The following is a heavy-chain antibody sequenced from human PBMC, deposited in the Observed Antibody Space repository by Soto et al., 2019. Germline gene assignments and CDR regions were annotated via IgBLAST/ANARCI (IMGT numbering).Heavy chain of an antibody. V-gene: IGHV3-64D*08. J-gene: IGHJ6*02. CDR3: VKDLLYCSSTSCYVGSYYYYGMDV. D-gene: IGHD2-2*01. CDR2: ISSNGGST. CDR1: GFTFSSYA. Sequence: GGSLRLSCSASGFTFSSYAMHWVRQAPGKGLEYVSAISSNGGSTYYADSVKGRFTISRDNSKNTLYLQMSSLRAEDTAVYYCVKDLLYCSSTSCYVGSYYYYGMDVWGQGTTVTVSS.